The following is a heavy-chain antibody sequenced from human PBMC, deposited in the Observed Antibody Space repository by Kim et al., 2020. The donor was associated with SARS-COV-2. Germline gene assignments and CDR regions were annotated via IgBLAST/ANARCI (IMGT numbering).Heavy chain of an antibody. CDR2: INTNTGNP. J-gene: IGHJ4*02. V-gene: IGHV7-4-1*02. D-gene: IGHD3-16*02. Sequence: ASVKVSCKASGYTFTSYAMNWVRQAPGQGLEWMGWINTNTGNPTYAQGFTGRFVFSLDTSVSTAYLQISSLKAEDTAVYYCARSFIMITFGGVIGPAYWGQGSLVTVSS. CDR3: ARSFIMITFGGVIGPAY. CDR1: GYTFTSYA.